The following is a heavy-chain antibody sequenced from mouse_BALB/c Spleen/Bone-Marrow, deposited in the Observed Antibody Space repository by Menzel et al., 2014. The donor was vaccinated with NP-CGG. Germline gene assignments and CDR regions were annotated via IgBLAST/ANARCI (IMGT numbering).Heavy chain of an antibody. CDR2: INPGSGGT. Sequence: QLQLQQSGVELVRPGTSVMVSCKASGYAFTNYLIEWVKQRPGQGLEWIGVINPGSGGTNYNEKFKGKATLTADKSSSTAYMQHSSLTSDDSAVYFRARQLGPHYAMDFWGHGASVPSSS. D-gene: IGHD3-1*01. CDR1: GYAFTNYL. CDR3: ARQLGPHYAMDF. V-gene: IGHV1-54*01. J-gene: IGHJ4*01.